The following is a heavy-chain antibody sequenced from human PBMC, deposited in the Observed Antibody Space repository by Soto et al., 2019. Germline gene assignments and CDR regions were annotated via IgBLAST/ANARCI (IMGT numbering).Heavy chain of an antibody. CDR3: ARGIVLAPAANYGMDV. CDR2: IYYSGST. Sequence: SETLSLTCTVSGGSISSSSYYWGWIRQPPGKGLEWIGSIYYSGSTYYNPSLKSRVTISVDTSKNQFSLKLSSVTAADTAVYYCARGIVLAPAANYGMDVRGQGPTVS. D-gene: IGHD2-2*01. CDR1: GGSISSSSYY. V-gene: IGHV4-39*01. J-gene: IGHJ6*02.